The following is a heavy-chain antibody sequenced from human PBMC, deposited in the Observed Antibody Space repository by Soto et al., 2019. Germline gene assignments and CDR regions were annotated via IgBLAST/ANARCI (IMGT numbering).Heavy chain of an antibody. Sequence: GSLRLSCAASGFTFSSYAMSWVRQAPGKGLECVSAISAGGGNTYYADSVKGRFTISRDNSKNTLYLQMNSLRADDTAVYYCAKAPTYDYYYYMDVWGKGTTVTVS. CDR3: AKAPTYDYYYYMDV. V-gene: IGHV3-23*01. CDR1: GFTFSSYA. J-gene: IGHJ6*03. CDR2: ISAGGGNT.